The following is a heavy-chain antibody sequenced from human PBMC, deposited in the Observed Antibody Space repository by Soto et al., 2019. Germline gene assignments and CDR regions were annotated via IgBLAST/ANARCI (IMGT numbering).Heavy chain of an antibody. V-gene: IGHV3-30*18. D-gene: IGHD6-13*01. CDR3: AKSVFYSSSWYGGTGWFDP. Sequence: QVQLVESGGGVVQPGRSLRLSCAASGFTFSSYGMHWVRQAPGKGLEWVAVISYDGSNKYYADSVKGRCTISRDNAKNTLYRQMNSLSAEATAVYYCAKSVFYSSSWYGGTGWFDPWGQGTLVTVSS. J-gene: IGHJ5*02. CDR1: GFTFSSYG. CDR2: ISYDGSNK.